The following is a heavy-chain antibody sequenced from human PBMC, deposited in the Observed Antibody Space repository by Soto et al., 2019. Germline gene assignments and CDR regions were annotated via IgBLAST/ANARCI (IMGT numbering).Heavy chain of an antibody. V-gene: IGHV3-48*04. D-gene: IGHD3-3*01. Sequence: GGSLRLSCAASGFTFSSYSMNWVRQAPGKGLEWVSYISSSSSTIYYADSVKGRFTISRDNAKNSLYLQMNSLRAEDTAVYYCARESSGYYYYYGMDVWGQGTTVTVSS. CDR1: GFTFSSYS. J-gene: IGHJ6*02. CDR2: ISSSSSTI. CDR3: ARESSGYYYYYGMDV.